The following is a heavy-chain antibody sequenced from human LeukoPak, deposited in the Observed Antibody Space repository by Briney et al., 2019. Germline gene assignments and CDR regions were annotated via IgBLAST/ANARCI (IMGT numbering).Heavy chain of an antibody. D-gene: IGHD1-26*01. V-gene: IGHV3-53*01. CDR2: IYSAGST. CDR3: ARVWELSFDY. J-gene: IGHJ4*02. CDR1: GFTVSSDH. Sequence: GGSLRLSCAASGFTVSSDHMSWVRRAPGKGLEWVSVIYSAGSTYYADSVKGRFTISRDNSKNTVYLQMNSLRAEDTAVYYCARVWELSFDYWGQGTLVTVSS.